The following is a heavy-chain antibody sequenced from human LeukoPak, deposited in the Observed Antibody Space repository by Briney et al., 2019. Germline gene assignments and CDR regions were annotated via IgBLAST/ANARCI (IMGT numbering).Heavy chain of an antibody. D-gene: IGHD3-3*01. Sequence: PSQTLSLTCTVSGGSISSGSYYWSWIRQPAGKGLEWIGRIYTSGSTNYNPSLKSRVTISVDTSKNQFSLKLSSVTAADTAVYYCAREPNDFWSGAHAFDIWGQGTMVTVSS. J-gene: IGHJ3*02. CDR2: IYTSGST. CDR3: AREPNDFWSGAHAFDI. CDR1: GGSISSGSYY. V-gene: IGHV4-61*02.